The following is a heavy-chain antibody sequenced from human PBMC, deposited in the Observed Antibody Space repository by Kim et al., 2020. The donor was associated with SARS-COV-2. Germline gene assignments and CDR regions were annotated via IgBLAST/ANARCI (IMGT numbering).Heavy chain of an antibody. CDR3: ARDEMGRDVIPFDY. D-gene: IGHD3-10*01. V-gene: IGHV3-30-3*01. CDR1: GFTFSSYV. Sequence: GGSLRLSCAASGFTFSSYVMHWVRQAPGKGLEWVAVITYDGSNKYYADSVKGRFTISRDNSKNTLYLQMNSLRAEDTAVYYCARDEMGRDVIPFDYWGQGTLVTVSS. CDR2: ITYDGSNK. J-gene: IGHJ4*02.